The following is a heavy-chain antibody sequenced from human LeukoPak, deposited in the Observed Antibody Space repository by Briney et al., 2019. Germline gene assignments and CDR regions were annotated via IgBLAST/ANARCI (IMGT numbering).Heavy chain of an antibody. CDR1: GGTFSSYA. CDR2: IIPIFGTA. V-gene: IGHV1-69*13. CDR3: ARLPEYCSSTSCYRA. J-gene: IGHJ5*02. Sequence: SVKVSCKASGGTFSSYAISWVRQAPGQGLEWMGGIIPIFGTANYAQKFQGRVTITADESTSTAYMELSSLRSEVTAVYYCARLPEYCSSTSCYRAWGQGTLVTVSS. D-gene: IGHD2-2*02.